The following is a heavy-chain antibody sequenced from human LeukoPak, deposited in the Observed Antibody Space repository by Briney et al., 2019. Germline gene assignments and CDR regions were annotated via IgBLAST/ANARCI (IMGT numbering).Heavy chain of an antibody. J-gene: IGHJ6*03. CDR3: ARVSTNYYYMDV. CDR2: IKQDGSEK. V-gene: IGHV3-7*02. D-gene: IGHD5/OR15-5a*01. Sequence: PGGALRLSCAASGFPFSSYWMSWGRQAPGEVLEWVANIKQDGSEKYCVGSVKGRFTISRDNAENSLYLQMNSLRAEDTAVYYCARVSTNYYYMDVWGKGTTVTVSS. CDR1: GFPFSSYW.